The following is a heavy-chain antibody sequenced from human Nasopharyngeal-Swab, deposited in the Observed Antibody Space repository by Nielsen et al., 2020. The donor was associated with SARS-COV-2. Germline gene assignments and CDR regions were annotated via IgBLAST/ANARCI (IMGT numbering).Heavy chain of an antibody. V-gene: IGHV6-1*01. CDR1: GDSVSSNSGA. CDR2: TYYRSKWYN. D-gene: IGHD2-2*01. CDR3: AREVSIVVVPADYYGMDV. Sequence: SQTLSLTCAISGDSVSSNSGAWNWIRQSPSRGLEWLGRTYYRSKWYNDYAVSVKSRITINPDTSKNQFSLQLNSVTPEDTAVYYCAREVSIVVVPADYYGMDVWGQGTTVTVSS. J-gene: IGHJ6*02.